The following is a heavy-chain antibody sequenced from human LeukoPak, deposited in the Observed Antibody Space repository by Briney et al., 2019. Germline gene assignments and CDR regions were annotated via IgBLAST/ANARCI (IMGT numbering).Heavy chain of an antibody. D-gene: IGHD3-9*01. CDR2: IYHSGST. CDR3: ARGRASYDILTGYDY. V-gene: IGHV4-38-2*02. CDR1: GYSISSGYY. J-gene: IGHJ4*02. Sequence: SETLSLTCTVSGYSISSGYYWGWIRQPPGQGLEWIGSIYHSGSTYYNPSLKSRVTISVDTSKNQFSLKLSSVTAADTAVYYCARGRASYDILTGYDYWGQGTLVTVSS.